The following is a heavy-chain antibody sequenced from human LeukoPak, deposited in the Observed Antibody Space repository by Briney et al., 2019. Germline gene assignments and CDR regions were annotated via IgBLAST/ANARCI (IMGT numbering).Heavy chain of an antibody. Sequence: SETLSLTCAVYGGSFSGYYWSWIRQPPGKGLEWIGEINHSGSTNYNPSLKSRVTISVDTSKNQFSLKLSSVTAADTAVYYCARGRRWLQFHLDYWGQGTLVTVSS. CDR1: GGSFSGYY. CDR2: INHSGST. V-gene: IGHV4-34*01. D-gene: IGHD5-24*01. J-gene: IGHJ4*02. CDR3: ARGRRWLQFHLDY.